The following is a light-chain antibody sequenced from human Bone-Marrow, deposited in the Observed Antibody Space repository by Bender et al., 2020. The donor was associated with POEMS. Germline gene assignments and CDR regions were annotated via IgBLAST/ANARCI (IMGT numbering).Light chain of an antibody. V-gene: IGLV1-40*01. CDR2: SSH. CDR1: SSNIGAGYD. CDR3: AVWDDSLNGWV. J-gene: IGLJ3*02. Sequence: QSVLAQPPSVSGAPGQRVTISCTGSSSNIGAGYDVHWYQQPPGTAPRLLIYSSHRRPSEVPDRFSGSRSGTSASLAISGLQSEDEADYYCAVWDDSLNGWVFGGGTKLTVL.